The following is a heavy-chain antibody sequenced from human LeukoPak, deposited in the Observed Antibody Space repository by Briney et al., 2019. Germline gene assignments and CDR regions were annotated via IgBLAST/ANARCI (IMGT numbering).Heavy chain of an antibody. CDR2: IYYSGST. V-gene: IGHV4-39*01. CDR3: ARHKGYTYGYGDY. Sequence: SSETLSLTCTVSGGSISSSSFYWGWVRQPPGKGLEWIGNIYYSGSTYYNPSLKSRVTISVDTSKNQFPLKLSSVIAADTAVYYCARHKGYTYGYGDYWGQGTLVTVSS. CDR1: GGSISSSSFY. D-gene: IGHD5-18*01. J-gene: IGHJ4*02.